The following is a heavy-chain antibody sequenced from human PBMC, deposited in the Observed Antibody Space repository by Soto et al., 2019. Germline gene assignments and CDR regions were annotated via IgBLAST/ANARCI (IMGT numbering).Heavy chain of an antibody. Sequence: GGSLRLSCAASGFTFSSYAMHWVRQAPGKGLEWVAVISYDGSNKYYADSVKGRFTISRDNSKNTLYLQMNSLRAEDTAVYYCARDRRRYCSSTSCLSVDVWGQGTTVTVSS. CDR1: GFTFSSYA. CDR3: ARDRRRYCSSTSCLSVDV. CDR2: ISYDGSNK. V-gene: IGHV3-30-3*01. J-gene: IGHJ6*02. D-gene: IGHD2-2*01.